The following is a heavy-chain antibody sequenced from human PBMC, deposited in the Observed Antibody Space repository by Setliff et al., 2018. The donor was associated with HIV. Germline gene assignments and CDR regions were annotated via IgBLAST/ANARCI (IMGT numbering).Heavy chain of an antibody. CDR2: IYYSGNT. Sequence: PSETLSLTCSVSGGSINNDIYFWTWIRQHPGKGLEWIGYIYYSGNTYYHPSLKSRFTISVDTSKNQFSLRLTSVTAADTAVYYCAREHFWSGYYSYDAFDIWGQGTMVT. CDR3: AREHFWSGYYSYDAFDI. D-gene: IGHD3-3*02. V-gene: IGHV4-31*03. J-gene: IGHJ3*02. CDR1: GGSINNDIYF.